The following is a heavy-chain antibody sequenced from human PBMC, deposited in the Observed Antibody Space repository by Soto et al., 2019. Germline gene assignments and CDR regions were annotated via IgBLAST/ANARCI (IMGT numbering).Heavy chain of an antibody. CDR1: GYTFTRDQ. CDR2: IDPSGGKT. D-gene: IGHD3-10*01. Sequence: ASVKVSCKASGYTFTRDQIHWVRQAPGQGLEWMGMIDPSGGKTNYAQKFQGRVTMTRDTSTSTVYMALSSLRSEDTAIYFCGRVMRSLLSITALDTWGQGTLVTVSS. J-gene: IGHJ5*02. V-gene: IGHV1-46*01. CDR3: GRVMRSLLSITALDT.